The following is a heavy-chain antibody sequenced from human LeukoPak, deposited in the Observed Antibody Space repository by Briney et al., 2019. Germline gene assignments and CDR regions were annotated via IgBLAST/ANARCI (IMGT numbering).Heavy chain of an antibody. V-gene: IGHV4-34*01. CDR3: ARDMVRGRRNWFDP. CDR2: INHSGST. Sequence: SETLSLSCAVYGGSFSGYYWSWIRQPPGKGLEWIGEINHSGSTNYNPSLKSRFNISVDTSKNQFSLQLSSVTAADTARYYCARDMVRGRRNWFDPWGQGTLVTVSS. J-gene: IGHJ5*02. D-gene: IGHD3-10*01. CDR1: GGSFSGYY.